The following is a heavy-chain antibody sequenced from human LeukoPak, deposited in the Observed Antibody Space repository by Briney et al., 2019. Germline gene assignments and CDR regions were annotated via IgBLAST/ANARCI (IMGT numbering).Heavy chain of an antibody. CDR1: GFTFSSYA. CDR3: ARDGPRGYSYGMIDY. J-gene: IGHJ4*02. D-gene: IGHD5-18*01. CDR2: ISYDGSNK. Sequence: GRSLRLSCVASGFTFSSYAMHWVRQAPGKGLEWVAVISYDGSNKYYADSVKGRFTISRDNSKNTLYLQMNSLRAEDTAVYYCARDGPRGYSYGMIDYWGQGTLVTVSS. V-gene: IGHV3-30-3*01.